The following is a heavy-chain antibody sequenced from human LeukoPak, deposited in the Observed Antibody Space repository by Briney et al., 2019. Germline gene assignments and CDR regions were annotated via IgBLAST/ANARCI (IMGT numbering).Heavy chain of an antibody. CDR2: MSYDGSNK. CDR3: GKDHSSSTAWDDAFDM. CDR1: GFTFSSYG. J-gene: IGHJ3*02. D-gene: IGHD2-2*01. V-gene: IGHV3-30*18. Sequence: GGSLRLSCAASGFTFSSYGMHWVRQAPGKGLEWVAVMSYDGSNKYYADSVRGRFTISRDNSKDTLYLQMNSLKSEDTAVYYCGKDHSSSTAWDDAFDMWGQGTMVTVSS.